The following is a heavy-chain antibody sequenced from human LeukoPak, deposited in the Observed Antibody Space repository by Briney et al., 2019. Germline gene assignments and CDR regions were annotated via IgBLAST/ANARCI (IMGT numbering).Heavy chain of an antibody. Sequence: SGTLSLTCAVSGGSISSSNWWSWVRQPPGKGLEWIGEIYHSGSTNYNPSLESRVTMSVDTSKNQFSLKLSSVTAADTAVYYCARVSSSWYQDWYFDLWGRGTLVTVSS. CDR3: ARVSSSWYQDWYFDL. CDR2: IYHSGST. CDR1: GGSISSSNW. J-gene: IGHJ2*01. V-gene: IGHV4-4*02. D-gene: IGHD6-13*01.